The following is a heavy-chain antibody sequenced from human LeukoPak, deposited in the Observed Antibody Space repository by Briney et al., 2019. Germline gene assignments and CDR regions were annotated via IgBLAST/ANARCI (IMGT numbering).Heavy chain of an antibody. CDR2: INHSGST. J-gene: IGHJ4*02. V-gene: IGHV4-34*01. CDR3: ARDMVRGFFDY. D-gene: IGHD3-10*01. Sequence: SETLSLTCAVYGGSFSGYYWSWIRQPPGKGLEWIGEINHSGSTNYNPSLKSRVTISVDTSKNQFSLKLSSVTAADTAVYYCARDMVRGFFDYWGQGTLVTVSS. CDR1: GGSFSGYY.